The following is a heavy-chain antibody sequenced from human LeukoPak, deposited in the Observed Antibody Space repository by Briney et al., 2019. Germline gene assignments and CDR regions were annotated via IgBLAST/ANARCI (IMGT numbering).Heavy chain of an antibody. Sequence: GASMKVSCKASGYTFTGYYMHWVRQAPGQGLEWMGWINPNSGDTNYAQKFQGRVTMTRDTSIRTAYLEVGGLRSDDTAVYYCAKNPYEYYFDYWGQGTLVTVSS. CDR1: GYTFTGYY. V-gene: IGHV1-2*02. CDR2: INPNSGDT. CDR3: AKNPYEYYFDY. D-gene: IGHD5-12*01. J-gene: IGHJ4*02.